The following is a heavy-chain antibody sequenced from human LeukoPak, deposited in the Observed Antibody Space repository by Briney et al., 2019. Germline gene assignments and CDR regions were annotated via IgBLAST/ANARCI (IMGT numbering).Heavy chain of an antibody. CDR3: AREILYDSTGYYL. D-gene: IGHD3-22*01. CDR2: IYYSGNT. CDR1: GGSISSYY. J-gene: IGHJ4*02. Sequence: SETLSLTCTVSGGSISSYYWSWIRQPPGKGLEWIGYIYYSGNTNYNPSLKSRVTISVDTSKNQFSLKLSSVTAADTAVYYCAREILYDSTGYYLWGQGTVVTVSS. V-gene: IGHV4-59*01.